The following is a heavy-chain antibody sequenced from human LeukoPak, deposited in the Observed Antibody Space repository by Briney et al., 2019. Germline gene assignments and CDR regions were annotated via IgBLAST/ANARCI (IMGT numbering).Heavy chain of an antibody. V-gene: IGHV4-38-2*02. CDR1: GYCSSSGYY. CDR3: ARDGPGYGSGWYGVWFDP. Sequence: SETLSLTCTISGYCSSSGYYWGWIRQPPGEGLDWIGSINHGGRTYYNPSLKSRVTMAIDTSNNHLYLELRSVTAADTAVYYCARDGPGYGSGWYGVWFDPWGQGTLVTVSS. D-gene: IGHD6-19*01. J-gene: IGHJ5*02. CDR2: INHGGRT.